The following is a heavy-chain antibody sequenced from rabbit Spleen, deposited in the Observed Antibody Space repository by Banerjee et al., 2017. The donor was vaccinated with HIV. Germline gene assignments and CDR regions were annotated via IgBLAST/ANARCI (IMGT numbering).Heavy chain of an antibody. CDR1: GFSFNSGYD. Sequence: QSLEESGGGLVKPGASLTLTCKASGFSFNSGYDMCWVRQAPGKGLEWIACINTVTGKTVYASWAKGRFIMSRTSSTTVTLQMTSLTAADTATYFCARDLTTYVHGYAGYSYAEYYGMDLWGPGTLVTVS. V-gene: IGHV1S40*01. CDR2: INTVTGKT. D-gene: IGHD8-1*01. J-gene: IGHJ6*01. CDR3: ARDLTTYVHGYAGYSYAEYYGMDL.